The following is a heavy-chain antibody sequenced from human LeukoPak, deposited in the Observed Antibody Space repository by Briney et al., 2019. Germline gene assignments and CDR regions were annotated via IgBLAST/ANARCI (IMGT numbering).Heavy chain of an antibody. Sequence: GGSLRLSCAASGFTFSSYAMSWVRQAPGKGLEWVTNIKPDGSEKYYVDSVKGRFTISRDNAKKSLYLQMNSLRAEDTALYYCARDTVGATDYWGQGTLVTVSS. CDR3: ARDTVGATDY. J-gene: IGHJ4*02. V-gene: IGHV3-7*01. D-gene: IGHD1-26*01. CDR2: IKPDGSEK. CDR1: GFTFSSYA.